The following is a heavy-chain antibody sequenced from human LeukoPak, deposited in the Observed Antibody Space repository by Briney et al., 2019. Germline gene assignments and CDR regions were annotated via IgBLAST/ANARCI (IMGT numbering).Heavy chain of an antibody. CDR3: ARWEGFSGGGDWDDAFDI. D-gene: IGHD2-21*02. Sequence: GGSLRLSCAASGFTFSSYSMNWVRQAPGKGLEWVSSISSSSSYIYYADSVKGRFTISRDNAKNSLYLQMNSLRAEDTAVYYCARWEGFSGGGDWDDAFDIWGQGTMVTVSS. J-gene: IGHJ3*02. CDR1: GFTFSSYS. CDR2: ISSSSSYI. V-gene: IGHV3-21*01.